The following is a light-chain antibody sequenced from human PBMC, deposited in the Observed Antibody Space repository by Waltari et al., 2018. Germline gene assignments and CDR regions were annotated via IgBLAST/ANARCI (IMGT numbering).Light chain of an antibody. V-gene: IGKV3-11*01. Sequence: EIVLTQSPATLSLSPGEIATLSCRASQSVSTYLTWYQQKPGQPPRLLIYDASRRATGIPARFSGSGYGTDFTLAISSLEPEDFAVYYCQQRGNWPSGYTFGQGTKLEIK. CDR1: QSVSTY. CDR2: DAS. J-gene: IGKJ2*01. CDR3: QQRGNWPSGYT.